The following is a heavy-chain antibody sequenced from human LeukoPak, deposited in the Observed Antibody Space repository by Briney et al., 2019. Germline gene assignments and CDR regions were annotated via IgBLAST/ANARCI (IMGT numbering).Heavy chain of an antibody. CDR2: INPNSGGT. D-gene: IGHD6-6*01. CDR3: ARARRAARPPGYFDY. CDR1: GYTFTGHY. J-gene: IGHJ4*02. Sequence: ASVKVSCKASGYTFTGHYMHWLRQAPGQGLEWMGWINPNSGGTNYAQKFQGRVTMTRDTSISTAYMELSRLRSDDTAVYYCARARRAARPPGYFDYWGQGTLVTVSS. V-gene: IGHV1-2*02.